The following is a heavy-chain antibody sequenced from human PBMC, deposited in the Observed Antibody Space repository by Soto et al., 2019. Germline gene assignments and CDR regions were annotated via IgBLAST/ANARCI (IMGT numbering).Heavy chain of an antibody. J-gene: IGHJ5*02. CDR3: ARDYMVRGRYYNWFDP. Sequence: PGGSLRLSCAASGFPFSIYWMHLVRQSPGKGLVWVSRIKVDGSSTTYADSVKGRFTISRDNAKNTLYLQMNSLRAEDTAVYYCARDYMVRGRYYNWFDPWGQGTLVTVSS. CDR2: IKVDGSST. CDR1: GFPFSIYW. V-gene: IGHV3-74*01. D-gene: IGHD3-10*01.